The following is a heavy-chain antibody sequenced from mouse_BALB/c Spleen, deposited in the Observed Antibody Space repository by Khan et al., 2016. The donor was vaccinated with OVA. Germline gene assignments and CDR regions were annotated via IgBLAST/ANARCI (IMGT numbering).Heavy chain of an antibody. CDR1: GYTFTDYV. J-gene: IGHJ3*01. D-gene: IGHD1-2*01. CDR3: ARSYDGAWFAY. V-gene: IGHV1-77*01. Sequence: QVQLKQSGPELVKPGASVKMSCKASGYTFTDYVISWVKQRTGQGLEWIGEIYPGSGTTYNNEKFKGKATLSADKSSNTAYMQISRLTYEDSAVYFCARSYDGAWFAYWGQGTLVTVSA. CDR2: IYPGSGTT.